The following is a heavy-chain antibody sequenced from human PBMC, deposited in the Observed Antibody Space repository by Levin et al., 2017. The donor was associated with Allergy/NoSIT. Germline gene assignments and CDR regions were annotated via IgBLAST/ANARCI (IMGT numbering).Heavy chain of an antibody. D-gene: IGHD5-24*01. J-gene: IGHJ3*02. V-gene: IGHV3-21*01. CDR1: GFTFSSYS. CDR3: ARVEMTLDAFDI. CDR2: ISSSSSYI. Sequence: PGESLKISCAASGFTFSSYSMNWVRQAPGKGLEWVSSISSSSSYIYYADSVKGRFTISRDNAKNSLYLQMNSLRAEDTAVYYCARVEMTLDAFDIWGQGTMVTVSS.